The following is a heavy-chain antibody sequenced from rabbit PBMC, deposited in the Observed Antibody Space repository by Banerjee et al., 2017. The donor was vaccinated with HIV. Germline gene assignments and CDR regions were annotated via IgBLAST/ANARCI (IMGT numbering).Heavy chain of an antibody. J-gene: IGHJ4*01. V-gene: IGHV1S40*01. Sequence: QSLGESGGALFKPGAPLTPTCPASGSSFSSSYYMCWAGQPPGRGLEWIACIYAGSSGSTYYASWAKGRFTISKTSSTTVTLQMTSLTAADTATYFCARDHGYAGYAYATDLWGPGTLVTVS. CDR1: GSSFSSSYY. CDR3: ARDHGYAGYAYATDL. D-gene: IGHD6-1*01. CDR2: IYAGSSGST.